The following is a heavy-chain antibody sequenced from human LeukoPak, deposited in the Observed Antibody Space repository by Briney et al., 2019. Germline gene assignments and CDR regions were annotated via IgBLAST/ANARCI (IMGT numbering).Heavy chain of an antibody. J-gene: IGHJ4*02. D-gene: IGHD3-9*01. Sequence: GGSLRLSCAASGFTFSSYGMHWVRQAPGKGLEWVAFIRYDGSNKYYADSVKGRFTISRDNSKNTLYLQMNSLRAEDTAVYYCAKDGGGGGLRYFDCPDYWGQGTLVTVSP. CDR1: GFTFSSYG. CDR2: IRYDGSNK. V-gene: IGHV3-30*02. CDR3: AKDGGGGGLRYFDCPDY.